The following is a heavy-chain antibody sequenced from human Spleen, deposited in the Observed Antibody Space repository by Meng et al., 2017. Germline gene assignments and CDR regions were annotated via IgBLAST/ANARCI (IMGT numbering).Heavy chain of an antibody. V-gene: IGHV3-11*04. CDR2: ISSSGSTI. CDR1: GFTFSDHY. J-gene: IGHJ3*02. D-gene: IGHD1-26*01. Sequence: GESLKISCAASGFTFSDHYMSWSRQAPGKGLEWGSYISSSGSTIYYADSVKGRFTISRDNAKNSLYLQMNSLRAEDTAVYYCARDLGRSGRYYAFDIWGQGTMVTVSS. CDR3: ARDLGRSGRYYAFDI.